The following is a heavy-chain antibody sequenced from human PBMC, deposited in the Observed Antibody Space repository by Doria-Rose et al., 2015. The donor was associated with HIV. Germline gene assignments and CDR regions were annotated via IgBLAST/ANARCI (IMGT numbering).Heavy chain of an antibody. Sequence: QVQLQESGPGLVKPSETLSLTCSVSGDSISTYYWNWIRQPPGKGLEWIGYIYYSGSTDYSRSRKSRVTISVDTSKNQFSLKLSSVTAADTAVYYCARGTFYDSSGYYPYFDYWGQGTLVTVSS. CDR3: ARGTFYDSSGYYPYFDY. V-gene: IGHV4-59*01. D-gene: IGHD3-22*01. J-gene: IGHJ4*02. CDR2: IYYSGST. CDR1: GDSISTYY.